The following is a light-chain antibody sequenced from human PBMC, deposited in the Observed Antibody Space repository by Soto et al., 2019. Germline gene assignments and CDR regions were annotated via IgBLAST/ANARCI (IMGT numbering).Light chain of an antibody. CDR2: EGS. CDR3: CSYAGNSTLV. J-gene: IGLJ2*01. CDR1: SSDVGSYNL. Sequence: QSALTQPASVSGSPGQSITISCTGTSSDVGSYNLDSWYQQHPGKAPKLMIYEGSKRPSGVSNRFSGSKSGNTASLTISGLQAEDEADSYCCSYAGNSTLVFGGGTKLTVL. V-gene: IGLV2-23*01.